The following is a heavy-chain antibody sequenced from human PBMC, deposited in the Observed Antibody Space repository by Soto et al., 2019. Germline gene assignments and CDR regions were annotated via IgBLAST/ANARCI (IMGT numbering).Heavy chain of an antibody. Sequence: PSETLSLTCTVSGGPLSDYYWTLIRQPAGKGLECIVRIYTYGGTNYNPSLKSRVSMCVATSQHKFSLKLTYVSAADTAVYYCARGFGSSWYYFRCWGQGNL. CDR2: IYTYGGT. D-gene: IGHD6-13*01. CDR1: GGPLSDYY. V-gene: IGHV4-4*07. J-gene: IGHJ4*02. CDR3: ARGFGSSWYYFRC.